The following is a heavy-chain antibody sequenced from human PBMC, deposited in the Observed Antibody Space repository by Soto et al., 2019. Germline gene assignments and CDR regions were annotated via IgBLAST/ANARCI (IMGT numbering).Heavy chain of an antibody. D-gene: IGHD5-18*01. V-gene: IGHV3-23*01. CDR3: AKTTLTDTAMEPSGFFDY. CDR2: ISGSGGST. Sequence: GGSLRLSCAASGFTFSSYAMSWVRQAPGKGLEWVSAISGSGGSTYYADSVKGRFTISRDNSKNTLYLQMNSLRAEDTAVYYCAKTTLTDTAMEPSGFFDYWGQGTLVTVSS. CDR1: GFTFSSYA. J-gene: IGHJ4*02.